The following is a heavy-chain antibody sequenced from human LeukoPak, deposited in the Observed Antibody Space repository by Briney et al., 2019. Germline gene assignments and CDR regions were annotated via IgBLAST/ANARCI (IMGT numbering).Heavy chain of an antibody. D-gene: IGHD2-2*01. J-gene: IGHJ5*02. CDR1: GDSVSSNAAA. V-gene: IGHV6-1*01. CDR2: TYYRSTWYN. Sequence: SQTLSLTCAISGDSVSSNAAAWNWIRQSPSRGLEWLGRTYYRSTWYNDYAVSVRGRITVNPDTSKNQFSLHLNSVTPEDTAVYYCARRLTQYDCFDPWGQGILVTVSS. CDR3: ARRLTQYDCFDP.